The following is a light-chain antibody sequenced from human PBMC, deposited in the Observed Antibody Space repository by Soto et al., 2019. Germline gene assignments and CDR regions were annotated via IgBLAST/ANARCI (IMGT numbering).Light chain of an antibody. CDR2: GAS. CDR1: QNVGTS. Sequence: IVRTQSPATLSVSPGEGASLSCRASQNVGTSLAWYQQKSGQAPRLLIYGASTRAAGVPARFSGSASGTKYTLTITSLQSEDFALYYCQQYTNWPPFTFGQGTRLEIK. V-gene: IGKV3-15*01. CDR3: QQYTNWPPFT. J-gene: IGKJ5*01.